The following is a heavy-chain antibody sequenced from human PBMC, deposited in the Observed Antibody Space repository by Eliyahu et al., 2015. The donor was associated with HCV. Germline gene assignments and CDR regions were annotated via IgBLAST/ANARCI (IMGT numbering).Heavy chain of an antibody. CDR1: GGPFSSHT. CDR3: VRHEGGTMGYYFDS. J-gene: IGHJ4*02. Sequence: QVQLVQSGAEVKKPGSSVKVSCKASGGPFSSHTMSWVRQAPGQGLEWMGRIIPLLDTTEYAQKFQGRVTITADKSTSTAYMELSSLRSEDTAVYYCVRHEGGTMGYYFDSWGQGTLVTVSS. V-gene: IGHV1-69*08. CDR2: IIPLLDTT. D-gene: IGHD4/OR15-4a*01.